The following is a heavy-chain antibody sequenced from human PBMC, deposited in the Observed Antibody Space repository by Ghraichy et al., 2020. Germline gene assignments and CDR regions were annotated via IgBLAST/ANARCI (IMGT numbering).Heavy chain of an antibody. CDR3: AKPLAVGAAGIGGNWFDP. CDR1: GFTFSSYA. CDR2: ISGSGGST. D-gene: IGHD6-13*01. V-gene: IGHV3-23*01. J-gene: IGHJ5*02. Sequence: SCAASGFTFSSYAMSWVRQAPGKGLEWVSAISGSGGSTYYADSVKGRFTISRDNSKNTLYLQMNSLRAEDTAVYYCAKPLAVGAAGIGGNWFDPWGQGTLVTVSS.